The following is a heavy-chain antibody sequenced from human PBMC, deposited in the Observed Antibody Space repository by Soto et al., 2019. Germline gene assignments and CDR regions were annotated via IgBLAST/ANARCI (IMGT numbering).Heavy chain of an antibody. Sequence: PGESLKISCRGVGYKFGSAWIGWVRQMPGKGLEWMGLIKPGTSDIRYSPPFRGQVTISADEDVTTAYLQWSGLKASDSAMYYCARQQNFICDYWGQGTLVTVSS. CDR1: GYKFGSAW. CDR3: ARQQNFICDY. CDR2: IKPGTSDI. D-gene: IGHD1-7*01. V-gene: IGHV5-51*01. J-gene: IGHJ4*02.